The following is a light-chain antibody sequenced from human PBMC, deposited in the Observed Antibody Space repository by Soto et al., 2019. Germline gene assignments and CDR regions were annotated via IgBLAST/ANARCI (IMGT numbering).Light chain of an antibody. J-gene: IGLJ2*01. CDR3: CSYAGSYTLV. CDR2: DVD. Sequence: QSALTQPRSVSGSPGQSVTISCSGTSSDVGGYNYVSWYQQHPGKVPKLMISDVDKRPSGVPDRFSGSKSANTASLTISGLQAEDEADYYCCSYAGSYTLVFGGGTKLTVL. CDR1: SSDVGGYNY. V-gene: IGLV2-11*01.